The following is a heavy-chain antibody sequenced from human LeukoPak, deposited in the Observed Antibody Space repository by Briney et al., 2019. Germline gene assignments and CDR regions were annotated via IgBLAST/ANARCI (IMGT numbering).Heavy chain of an antibody. CDR3: TRGRGVGRAYYFDY. Sequence: GGSLRLSCTASGFTFGVYAMSWVRQAPGKGLEWVGFIRSKAYGGTTEYAAAVKGRFTISRDDSKSIAYLQMNSLKTEDTAVYYCTRGRGVGRAYYFDYWGQGTLVTVSS. CDR1: GFTFGVYA. CDR2: IRSKAYGGTT. J-gene: IGHJ4*02. D-gene: IGHD3-10*01. V-gene: IGHV3-49*04.